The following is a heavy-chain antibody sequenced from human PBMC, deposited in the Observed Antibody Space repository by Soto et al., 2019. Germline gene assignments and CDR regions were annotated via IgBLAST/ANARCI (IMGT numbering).Heavy chain of an antibody. V-gene: IGHV3-23*01. CDR3: AKGRMYFDY. D-gene: IGHD2-15*01. CDR2: NRGSGGST. CDR1: GFTFSSYD. Sequence: EVQLLESGGGLVQPGGSLRLSCAASGFTFSSYDMRWVRQAPGKGLEWVSANRGSGGSTYYADSVKGRFTISRENAKNTLYLQMNSLRAEDTAVYYCAKGRMYFDYWGQGTLVTVSS. J-gene: IGHJ4*02.